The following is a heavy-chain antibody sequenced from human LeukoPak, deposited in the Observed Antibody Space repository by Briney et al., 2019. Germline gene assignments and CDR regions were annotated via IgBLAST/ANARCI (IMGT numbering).Heavy chain of an antibody. D-gene: IGHD3-9*01. CDR1: GFNVSTNY. V-gene: IGHV3-66*01. J-gene: IGHJ4*02. CDR3: ARANDILTGYYTFDY. Sequence: GGSLRLSCAASGFNVSTNYMSWVRQVPAKGLEWVAVLYRRGETYYAESVKGRFTISKDNSKNTLYLQMNSLRAEDTAVYYCARANDILTGYYTFDYWGQGTLVTVSS. CDR2: LYRRGET.